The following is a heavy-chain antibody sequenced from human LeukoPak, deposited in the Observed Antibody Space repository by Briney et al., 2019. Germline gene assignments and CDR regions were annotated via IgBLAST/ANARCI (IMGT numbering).Heavy chain of an antibody. D-gene: IGHD6-13*01. Sequence: SETLSLTCAVYGGSFSGYYWSWIRQSPGKGLEWIGEINHSGSTNYNPSLKSRVTISVDTSKNQFSLELSSVTAADTAVYYCAREAYSSSKGGWFDPWGQGTLVTVSS. J-gene: IGHJ5*02. CDR2: INHSGST. CDR3: AREAYSSSKGGWFDP. CDR1: GGSFSGYY. V-gene: IGHV4-34*01.